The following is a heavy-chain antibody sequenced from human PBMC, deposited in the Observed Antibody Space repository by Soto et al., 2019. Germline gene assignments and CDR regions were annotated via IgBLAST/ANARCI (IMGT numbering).Heavy chain of an antibody. CDR2: IIPIFGTA. CDR3: ASCARRDY. V-gene: IGHV1-69*06. J-gene: IGHJ4*02. Sequence: QVQLVQSGAAVKKPGASVKVSCNASGGTFSCYAISWVRQAPGQGLEWMGGIIPIFGTANYAPKFQGRVTITADKSTNTAYMELSSLTTETTAVYYCASCARRDYWGQGTLGTGFS. D-gene: IGHD2-21*01. CDR1: GGTFSCYA.